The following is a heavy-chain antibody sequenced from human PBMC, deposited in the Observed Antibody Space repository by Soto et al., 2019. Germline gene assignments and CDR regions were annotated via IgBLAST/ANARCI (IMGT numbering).Heavy chain of an antibody. CDR3: ARPDSGYDSTDDYGDLMRGGAFDI. Sequence: SETLSLTCTVSGGSISSSSYYWGWIRQPPGKGLEWIGSIYYSGSTYYNPSLKSRVTISVDTSKNQFSLKLSPVTAADTAVYYCARPDSGYDSTDDYGDLMRGGAFDIWGQGTMVNVSS. V-gene: IGHV4-39*01. CDR2: IYYSGST. CDR1: GGSISSSSYY. J-gene: IGHJ3*02. D-gene: IGHD5-12*01.